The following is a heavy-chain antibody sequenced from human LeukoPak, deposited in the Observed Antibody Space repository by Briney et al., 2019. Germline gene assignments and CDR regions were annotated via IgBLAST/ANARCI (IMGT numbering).Heavy chain of an antibody. V-gene: IGHV1-18*01. Sequence: ASVKVSCKASGYTFTSYGISWVRQAPGQGLEWMGWISAYNGNTNYAQKFQGRVTITADESTSTAYMELSSLRSEDTAVYYCASKGYYYGSGGYFDYWGQGTLVTVSS. CDR2: ISAYNGNT. CDR3: ASKGYYYGSGGYFDY. D-gene: IGHD3-10*01. CDR1: GYTFTSYG. J-gene: IGHJ4*02.